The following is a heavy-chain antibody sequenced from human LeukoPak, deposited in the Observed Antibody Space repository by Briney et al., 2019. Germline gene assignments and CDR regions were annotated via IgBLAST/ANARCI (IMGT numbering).Heavy chain of an antibody. Sequence: ASVKVSCKTSGYTFTSYGITWVRQAPGKGLEWMGWISAYNGNIDYAQNLRGRVTMTTDTSTSTAYMELRSLRSDDTAVYYCTIMTHCTGGTCYSYDHWGQGTMVAVSS. D-gene: IGHD2-15*01. CDR3: TIMTHCTGGTCYSYDH. CDR2: ISAYNGNI. J-gene: IGHJ4*02. V-gene: IGHV1-18*01. CDR1: GYTFTSYG.